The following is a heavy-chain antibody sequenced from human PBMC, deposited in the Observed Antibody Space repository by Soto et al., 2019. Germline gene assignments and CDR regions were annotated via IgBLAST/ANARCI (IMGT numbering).Heavy chain of an antibody. CDR2: IYYSGST. J-gene: IGHJ6*04. CDR1: GGSVSSRGDY. Sequence: SETLYLAFTVSGGSVSSRGDYWGWISQPPGKGLEWIGSIYYSGSTYYNPSLKSLATISLDTSKHQFSLKLSSVTAADTAVYYCARQGVLLWLGESTYGRDVWGKGTTLPVSS. D-gene: IGHD3-10*01. CDR3: ARQGVLLWLGESTYGRDV. V-gene: IGHV4-39*01.